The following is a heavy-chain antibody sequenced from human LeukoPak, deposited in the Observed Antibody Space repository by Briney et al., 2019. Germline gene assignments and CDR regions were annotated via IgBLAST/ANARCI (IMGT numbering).Heavy chain of an antibody. D-gene: IGHD1-26*01. CDR1: GFILSDYN. Sequence: GGSLRLSCAASGFILSDYNMNWVRQAPGKGLEWVSFIAISGTYITYADSVRGRFTISRDNAKNSLYLQMNSLRAEDTAVYYCARDLSATARAYDYWGQGTLVTVSS. CDR3: ARDLSATARAYDY. CDR2: IAISGTYI. V-gene: IGHV3-21*01. J-gene: IGHJ4*02.